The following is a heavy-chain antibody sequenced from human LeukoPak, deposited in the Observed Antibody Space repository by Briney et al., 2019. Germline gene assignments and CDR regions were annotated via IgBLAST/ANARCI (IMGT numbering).Heavy chain of an antibody. CDR1: GFTFSSYG. D-gene: IGHD6-13*01. J-gene: IGHJ4*01. CDR3: AKDLGIAAAGTLEY. V-gene: IGHV3-30*18. CDR2: ISYDGSNK. Sequence: GRSLRLSCAASGFTFSSYGMHWVRQAPGKGLEWVAVISYDGSNKYYADSVKGRFTISRDNSKYTLYLQMNSMRAEDTAVYYCAKDLGIAAAGTLEYWGQGTLVTVSS.